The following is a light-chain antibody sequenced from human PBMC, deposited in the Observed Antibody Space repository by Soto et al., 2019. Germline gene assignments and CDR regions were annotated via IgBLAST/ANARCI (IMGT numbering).Light chain of an antibody. J-gene: IGLJ1*01. CDR3: FSFTSTNTHV. CDR2: ETS. Sequence: QSALTQPASVSGSPGQSVTISCTGTSSDFGSYKFVSWYQHHPGTVPKVIIYETSKRPSVVADRFSGSNSGNTASLTISGLQAEDEADYYCFSFTSTNTHVFGSGTKLTVL. V-gene: IGLV2-23*01. CDR1: SSDFGSYKF.